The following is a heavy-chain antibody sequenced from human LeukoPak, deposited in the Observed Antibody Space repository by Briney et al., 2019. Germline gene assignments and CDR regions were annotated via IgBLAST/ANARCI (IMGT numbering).Heavy chain of an antibody. CDR2: ISGSGGST. D-gene: IGHD6-13*01. CDR1: GFAFSSYA. J-gene: IGHJ4*02. Sequence: PGGSLRLSCAASGFAFSSYAMSWVRQAPGKGLEWVSAISGSGGSTYYADSVKGRFTISRDNSKNTLYLQMDSLRAEDTAVYYCAKDLPYSGIAAAGTEVDYWGQGTLVTVSS. V-gene: IGHV3-23*01. CDR3: AKDLPYSGIAAAGTEVDY.